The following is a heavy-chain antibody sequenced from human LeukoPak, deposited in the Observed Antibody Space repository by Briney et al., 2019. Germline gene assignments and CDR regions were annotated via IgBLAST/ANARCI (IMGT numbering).Heavy chain of an antibody. Sequence: GGSLRLSCAASGFTLSSYALNWVRQAPGKGLEWVSSVGSSSSYIYYAESVKGRFTSFRDNAKSSVYLQMNSLRAEDTAVYYCARDLPPPGRYYLGCPDYWGQGTLVTVSS. CDR3: ARDLPPPGRYYLGCPDY. V-gene: IGHV3-21*06. D-gene: IGHD3-10*01. CDR1: GFTLSSYA. J-gene: IGHJ4*02. CDR2: VGSSSSYI.